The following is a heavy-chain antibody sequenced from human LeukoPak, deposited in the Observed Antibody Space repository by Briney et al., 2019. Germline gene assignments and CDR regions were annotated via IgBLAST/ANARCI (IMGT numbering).Heavy chain of an antibody. J-gene: IGHJ3*02. CDR3: ARDGYYDSSGLGAFDI. D-gene: IGHD3-22*01. CDR2: IIPIFGTA. V-gene: IGHV1-69*06. CDR1: GYTLTELS. Sequence: SVKVSCKVSGYTLTELSMHWVRQAPGKGLEWMGGIIPIFGTANYAQKFQGRVTITADKSTSTAYMELSSLRSEDTAVYYCARDGYYDSSGLGAFDIWGQGTMVTVSS.